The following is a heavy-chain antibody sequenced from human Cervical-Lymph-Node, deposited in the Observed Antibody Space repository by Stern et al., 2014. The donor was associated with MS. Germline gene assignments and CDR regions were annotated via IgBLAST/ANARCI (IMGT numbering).Heavy chain of an antibody. D-gene: IGHD4-11*01. J-gene: IGHJ4*02. CDR2: FDPEDGKT. CDR3: TTLLHDYSNYVNYYFDP. V-gene: IGHV1-24*01. CDR1: GYTLTDLS. Sequence: QDQLVQSGAEVKKPGASVKVSCKVSGYTLTDLSIHWVRQIPGKGLEWMGGFDPEDGKTIYAPKFQGRVTMTEDTSTDTAYMELSGLRSEDTAVYYCTTLLHDYSNYVNYYFDPWGQGTPVTVSS.